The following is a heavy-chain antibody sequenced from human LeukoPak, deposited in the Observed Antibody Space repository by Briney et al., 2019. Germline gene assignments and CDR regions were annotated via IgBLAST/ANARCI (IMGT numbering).Heavy chain of an antibody. CDR3: ARALDIGNWFDP. J-gene: IGHJ5*02. D-gene: IGHD2-2*03. CDR1: GYTLTGYY. CDR2: INPNSGGT. Sequence: ASVKVSCKASGYTLTGYYMHWVRQAPGQGLEWMGWINPNSGGTNYAQKFQGRVTMTRDTSISTAYMELSRLRSDDTAVYYCARALDIGNWFDPWGQGTLVTVSS. V-gene: IGHV1-2*02.